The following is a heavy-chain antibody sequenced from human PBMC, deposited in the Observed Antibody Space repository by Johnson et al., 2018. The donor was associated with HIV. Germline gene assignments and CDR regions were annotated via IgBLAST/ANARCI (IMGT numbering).Heavy chain of an antibody. J-gene: IGHJ3*02. CDR1: ELTSSNYA. CDR3: ARENDAFDI. Sequence: VQVVESGGGLVQPGGSLRLSCVASELTSSNYAISWVRQAPGQGLEWVSAISASGRDIYYADSVKGRFTISRDNSKNTLYLQMNSLRAEDTAVYYCARENDAFDIWGQGTMVTVSS. V-gene: IGHV3-23*04. CDR2: ISASGRDI.